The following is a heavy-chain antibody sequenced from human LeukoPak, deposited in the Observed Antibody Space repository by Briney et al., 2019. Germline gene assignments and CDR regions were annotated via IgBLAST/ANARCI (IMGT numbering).Heavy chain of an antibody. V-gene: IGHV1-2*02. CDR1: GYTFTGYY. CDR3: ARYVMGLDF. J-gene: IGHJ4*02. CDR2: INPNSGGT. Sequence: ASVKVSCRASGYTFTGYYVHWVRQAPGQGLEWMGWINPNSGGTNYAQKFQDRVTMTRDTSISTAFMELSRLRSDDTAVYYCARYVMGLDFWGQGTLVTVSS. D-gene: IGHD2-8*01.